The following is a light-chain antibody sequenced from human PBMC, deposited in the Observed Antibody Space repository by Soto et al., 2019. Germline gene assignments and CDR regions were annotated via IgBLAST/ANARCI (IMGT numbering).Light chain of an antibody. CDR2: AAS. CDR1: QSISSY. J-gene: IGKJ1*01. Sequence: DIQMTQSPSSLSASVGDRVTMTCRASQSISSYLTWYQQQAGKAPKLLIYAASSLQSGVPSRFSGSGSGTEFTLSISSLQPEDFATYYCQQSYSTPWTFGQGTKVEIK. CDR3: QQSYSTPWT. V-gene: IGKV1-39*01.